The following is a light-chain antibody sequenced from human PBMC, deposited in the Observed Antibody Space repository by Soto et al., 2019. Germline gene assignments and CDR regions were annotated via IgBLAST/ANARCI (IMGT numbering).Light chain of an antibody. CDR1: QSVSNNY. J-gene: IGKJ4*01. CDR2: GAS. V-gene: IGKV3D-20*02. Sequence: EIVMTQSPATLSVSPGERATLSCRAIQSVSNNYLAWYQQKPGQAPRLLIYGASNRATGTPDRFSGSGSGTDFTLTISRLEPEDLATYYCQQLNSYPTSTFGGGTKVDIK. CDR3: QQLNSYPTST.